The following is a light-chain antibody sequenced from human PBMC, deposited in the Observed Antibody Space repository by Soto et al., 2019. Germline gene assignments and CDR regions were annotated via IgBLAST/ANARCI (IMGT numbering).Light chain of an antibody. CDR2: DAS. J-gene: IGKJ2*01. CDR1: QAISNY. CDR3: QQYDNLPPYT. Sequence: IQMTQSPSSLSASVGDRVTITCQASQAISNYLNWYQQKPGKAPKLLIYDASNLETGVPSRFSGSGSGTDFTFTISSLQPEDSATYYCQQYDNLPPYTFGQGTKLEIK. V-gene: IGKV1-33*01.